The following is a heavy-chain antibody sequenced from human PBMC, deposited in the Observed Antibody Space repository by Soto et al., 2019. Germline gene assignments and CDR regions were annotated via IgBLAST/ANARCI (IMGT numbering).Heavy chain of an antibody. V-gene: IGHV3-21*01. CDR1: GFTFSSYS. J-gene: IGHJ4*02. Sequence: PGGSLILSCAASGFTFSSYSMNWVRQAPGKGLEWVSSISSSSSYIYYADSVKGRFTISRDNAKNSLYLQMNSLRAEDTAVYYCTRADYNDYPIYFDYWGQGTLVTVSS. CDR2: ISSSSSYI. CDR3: TRADYNDYPIYFDY. D-gene: IGHD4-17*01.